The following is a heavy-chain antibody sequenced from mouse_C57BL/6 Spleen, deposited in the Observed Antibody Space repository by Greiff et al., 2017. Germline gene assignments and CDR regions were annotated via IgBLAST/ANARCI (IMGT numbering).Heavy chain of an antibody. CDR2: ISYDGSN. CDR1: GYSITSGYY. V-gene: IGHV3-6*01. CDR3: ARAKSLYYDYDEGFAY. J-gene: IGHJ3*01. D-gene: IGHD2-4*01. Sequence: EVKLQESGPGLVKPSQSLSLTCSVTGYSITSGYYWNWIRQFPGNKLEWMGYISYDGSNNYNPSLKNRISITRDTSKNQFFLKLNSVTTEDTATYYWARAKSLYYDYDEGFAYWGQGTLVTVSA.